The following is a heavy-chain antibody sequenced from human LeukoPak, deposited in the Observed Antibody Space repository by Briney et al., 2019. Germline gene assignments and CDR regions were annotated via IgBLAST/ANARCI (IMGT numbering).Heavy chain of an antibody. D-gene: IGHD1-26*01. J-gene: IGHJ3*02. V-gene: IGHV3-74*01. CDR2: INSDGSST. CDR1: GFTFSSYW. Sequence: GGSLRLSCAASGFTFSSYWMHWVRQAPGKGLVWVSRINSDGSSTSYADSVKGRFTISRDNAKNTLYLQMNSLRAEDTAVYYCARRYSGPPAFDIWGQGTMVTVSS. CDR3: ARRYSGPPAFDI.